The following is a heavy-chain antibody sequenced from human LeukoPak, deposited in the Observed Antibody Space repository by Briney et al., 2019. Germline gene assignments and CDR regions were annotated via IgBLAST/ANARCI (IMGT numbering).Heavy chain of an antibody. D-gene: IGHD3-22*01. V-gene: IGHV1-18*01. CDR3: ARDGPHYYDSSAYFDY. J-gene: IGHJ4*02. CDR2: ISAYNRNT. CDR1: VYTFTSYG. Sequence: ASVKVSCKASVYTFTSYGISWVRQAPGHGLEWLGWISAYNRNTHYAQKPQGRVTMTTDTSTSTAYMELRSRRSDDTAVYYCARDGPHYYDSSAYFDYWGQGTLVTVSS.